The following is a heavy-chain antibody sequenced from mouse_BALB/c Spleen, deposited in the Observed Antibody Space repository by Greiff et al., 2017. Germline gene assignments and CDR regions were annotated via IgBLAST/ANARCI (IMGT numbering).Heavy chain of an antibody. CDR2: ISSGGSYT. J-gene: IGHJ1*01. Sequence: DVQLVESGGDLVKPGGSLKLSCAASGFTFSSYGMSWVRQTPDKRLEWVATISSGGSYTYYPDSVKGRFTISRDNAKNTLYLQMSSLKSEDTAMYYCARRGPSGYFDVWGAGTTVTVSS. CDR1: GFTFSSYG. CDR3: ARRGPSGYFDV. V-gene: IGHV5-6*01.